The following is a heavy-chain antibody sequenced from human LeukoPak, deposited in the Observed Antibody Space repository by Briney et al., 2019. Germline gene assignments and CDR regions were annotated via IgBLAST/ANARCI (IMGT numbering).Heavy chain of an antibody. CDR3: AKDVSGSYFFYY. V-gene: IGHV3-30*18. D-gene: IGHD1-26*01. CDR1: GFTFNTYG. J-gene: IGHJ4*02. Sequence: GRSLRLSCTASGFTFNTYGMHWVRQAPGKGLEWVAAIPYDGSNTYYLDSVKGRFTISRDNSKNTLYLQMNSLRAEDTAVYYCAKDVSGSYFFYYWGQGTLVTVSS. CDR2: IPYDGSNT.